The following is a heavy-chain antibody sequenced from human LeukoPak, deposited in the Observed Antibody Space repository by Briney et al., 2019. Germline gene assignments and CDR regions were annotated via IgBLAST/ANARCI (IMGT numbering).Heavy chain of an antibody. CDR3: ATDYYGSGSYLWVFDY. D-gene: IGHD3-10*01. CDR1: GYTLTELS. Sequence: ASGKVSCKVSGYTLTELSMHWVRQAPGKGLEWRGGFDPEDGETIYAQKFQGRVTMTEDTSTDTAYMELSSLRSEDTAVYYCATDYYGSGSYLWVFDYWGQGTLVTVSS. J-gene: IGHJ4*02. CDR2: FDPEDGET. V-gene: IGHV1-24*01.